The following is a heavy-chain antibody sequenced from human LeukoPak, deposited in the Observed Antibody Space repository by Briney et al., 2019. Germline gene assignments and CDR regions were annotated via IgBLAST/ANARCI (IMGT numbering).Heavy chain of an antibody. CDR3: ASGTYRLGDY. V-gene: IGHV3-23*01. D-gene: IGHD3-10*01. Sequence: GGSQRLACAASGFTVSTYAMSCVRQAPGKGREWVSGIIGSVVDTHYADSVKGRFRIYRDNSKNTLYLQLNSLRAEDTAVYYCASGTYRLGDYSGLGTLVTVSS. CDR2: IIGSVVDT. J-gene: IGHJ4*02. CDR1: GFTVSTYA.